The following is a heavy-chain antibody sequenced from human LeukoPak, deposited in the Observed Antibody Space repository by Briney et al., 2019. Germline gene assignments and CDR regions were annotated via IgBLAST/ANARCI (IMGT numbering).Heavy chain of an antibody. D-gene: IGHD2-2*01. Sequence: GGSLRLSCAASGFTFSNAWMSWVRQAPGPGLEWVSAISGSGGSTYYEDSVKGRFTISRDNSKNTLYLQMNSLRAEDTAVYYCALSGPRSTSCPFVACYFDYWGQGTLVTVSS. V-gene: IGHV3-23*01. CDR1: GFTFSNAW. CDR3: ALSGPRSTSCPFVACYFDY. J-gene: IGHJ4*02. CDR2: ISGSGGST.